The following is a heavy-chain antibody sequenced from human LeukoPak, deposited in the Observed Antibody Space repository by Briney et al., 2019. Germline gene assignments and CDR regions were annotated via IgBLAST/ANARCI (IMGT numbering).Heavy chain of an antibody. CDR2: ISGSGGST. J-gene: IGHJ4*02. V-gene: IGHV3-23*01. D-gene: IGHD3-22*01. CDR1: GFTFSSYG. Sequence: GGSLRLSCAASGFTFSSYGMSWVRQAPGKGLEWVSAISGSGGSTYYADSVKGRFTISRDNSKNTLYLQMNSLRAEDTAVYYCARVRFKDYYDSSFDYWGQGTLVTVSS. CDR3: ARVRFKDYYDSSFDY.